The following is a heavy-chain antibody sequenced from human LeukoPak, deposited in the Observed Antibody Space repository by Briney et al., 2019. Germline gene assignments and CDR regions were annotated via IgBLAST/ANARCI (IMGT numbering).Heavy chain of an antibody. V-gene: IGHV3-30*18. J-gene: IGHJ6*02. Sequence: GGSLRLSCAASGFTFSSYGMHWVRQAPGKGLEWVAVISYDGSNKYYADSVKGRFTISRDNSKNTLYLQMNSLRAEDTAVYYCAKLLHDYGDSPYYYGMDVWGQGTTVTVSS. CDR2: ISYDGSNK. D-gene: IGHD4-17*01. CDR1: GFTFSSYG. CDR3: AKLLHDYGDSPYYYGMDV.